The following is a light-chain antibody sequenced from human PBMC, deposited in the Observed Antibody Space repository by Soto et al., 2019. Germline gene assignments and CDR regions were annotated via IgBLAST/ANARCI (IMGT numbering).Light chain of an antibody. CDR1: QSVSSSY. J-gene: IGKJ1*01. V-gene: IGKV3-20*01. Sequence: EIVLTQSPGTLSLSPGGRATLSCRASQSVSSSYLVWYQQRPGQAPRLLIYGISSRATGIPDRFSGSGSGTDFTLTISRLEPEDFAVYYCEQYGSSPRTFGQGTKVDIK. CDR3: EQYGSSPRT. CDR2: GIS.